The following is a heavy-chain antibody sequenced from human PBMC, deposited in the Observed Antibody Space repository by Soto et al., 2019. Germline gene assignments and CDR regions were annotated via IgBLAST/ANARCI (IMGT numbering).Heavy chain of an antibody. CDR1: GGSFSGYY. D-gene: IGHD3-22*01. Sequence: SETLSLTCAVYGGSFSGYYWSWIRQPPGKGLEWTGEINHSGSTNYNPALKSRVTISVDTSKNQFSLKLSSVTAADTAVYYCARGPMIVVALYYFDYWGQGTLVTVSS. V-gene: IGHV4-34*01. J-gene: IGHJ4*02. CDR2: INHSGST. CDR3: ARGPMIVVALYYFDY.